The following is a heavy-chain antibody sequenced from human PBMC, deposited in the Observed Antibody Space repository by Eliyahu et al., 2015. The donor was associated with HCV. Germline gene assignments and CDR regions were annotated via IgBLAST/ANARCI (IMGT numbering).Heavy chain of an antibody. J-gene: IGHJ4*02. CDR3: AHSKSVLGSSSKKNRMYYFDY. D-gene: IGHD6-6*01. CDR2: IYWDXDK. V-gene: IGHV2-5*02. Sequence: QITLKESGPTLVKPTQTLTLTCTFSGFSLSXSGXGXGWIRQPPGKALEWLALIYWDXDKRYSPSLKSRLTITKDTSKNQVVLTMTNMDPVDTATYYCAHSKSVLGSSSKKNRMYYFDYWGQGTLVTVSS. CDR1: GFSLSXSGXG.